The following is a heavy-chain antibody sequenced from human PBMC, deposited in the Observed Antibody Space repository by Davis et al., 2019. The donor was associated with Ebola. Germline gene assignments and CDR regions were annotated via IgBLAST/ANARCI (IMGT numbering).Heavy chain of an antibody. CDR3: SRDMIEEGLSSPHPDFQH. D-gene: IGHD3-22*01. Sequence: PGGSLRLSCVVSGFTFSTCAMSWVRQAPGKGLEWVSAISGTGGSTYYADSVKGRFSISRDNSKNTLYLQVYSLRAEDTAVYYCSRDMIEEGLSSPHPDFQHWGQGTLVTVSS. V-gene: IGHV3-23*01. J-gene: IGHJ1*01. CDR2: ISGTGGST. CDR1: GFTFSTCA.